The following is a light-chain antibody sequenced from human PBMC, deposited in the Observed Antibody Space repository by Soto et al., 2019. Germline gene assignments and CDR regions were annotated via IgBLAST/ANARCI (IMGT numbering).Light chain of an antibody. V-gene: IGKV3-11*01. Sequence: EIVLTQSPATLSLSPGERATLSCRASQSVSSDLAWYQQKPGQAPRLLIYDTSNRATGIPARFSGSGSGTDFTLTISSLEPEDFAVYYCQQRANWSWTFGQGTRVEI. CDR1: QSVSSD. CDR2: DTS. CDR3: QQRANWSWT. J-gene: IGKJ1*01.